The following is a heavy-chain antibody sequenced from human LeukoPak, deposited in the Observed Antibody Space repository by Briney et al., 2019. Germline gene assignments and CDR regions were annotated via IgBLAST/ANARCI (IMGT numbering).Heavy chain of an antibody. CDR1: GGSISSSSYY. CDR2: IYYSGST. V-gene: IGHV4-39*07. CDR3: ARGPYSSGWHFDY. Sequence: SETLSLTCTLSGGSISSSSYYWGWIRQPPGKGLEWIGSIYYSGSTYYNPSLTSRVTMSVDTSKNQFSLKLSSVTAADTAVYYCARGPYSSGWHFDYWGQGTLVTVSS. J-gene: IGHJ4*02. D-gene: IGHD6-19*01.